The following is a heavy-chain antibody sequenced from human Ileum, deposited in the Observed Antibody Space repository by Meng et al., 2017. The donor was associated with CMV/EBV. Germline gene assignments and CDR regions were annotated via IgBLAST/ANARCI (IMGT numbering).Heavy chain of an antibody. CDR1: GGSFSGYY. CDR2: IYYSGST. D-gene: IGHD6-6*01. V-gene: IGHV4-34*01. J-gene: IGHJ4*02. CDR3: ARDRRQLAFDY. Sequence: QVQLQQWGAGLLKPSETLSLTCAGYGGSFSGYYWSWIRQPPGKGLEWIGYIYYSGSTSYNPSLKSRVTISLDTSKNQFSLKLSSVTAADTAVHYCARDRRQLAFDYWGQGTLVTVSS.